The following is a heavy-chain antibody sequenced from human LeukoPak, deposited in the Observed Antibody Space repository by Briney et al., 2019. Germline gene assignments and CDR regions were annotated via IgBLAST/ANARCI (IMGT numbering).Heavy chain of an antibody. J-gene: IGHJ3*02. D-gene: IGHD3-3*01. CDR1: GFTFSSYS. CDR2: ISSSSSYI. V-gene: IGHV3-21*01. CDR3: ARLRFSDDAFDI. Sequence: GGSLRLSCAASGFTFSSYSMNWVRQAPGKGLEWVSSISSSSSYIYYADSVKGRFTISRDNAKNSLYLQMNSLRAEDTAVYYCARLRFSDDAFDIWGQGTMVTVSS.